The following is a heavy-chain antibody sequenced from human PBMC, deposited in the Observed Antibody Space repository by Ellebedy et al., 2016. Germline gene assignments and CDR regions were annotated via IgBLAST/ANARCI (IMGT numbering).Heavy chain of an antibody. Sequence: SETLSLXXTVSGDSISSSNYYWSWIRQPPGKGLEWIGRIYAPGSTNYNPSLKSRVSMSLDTSKNQFSLNLRSVTAADTAVYYCAKENNIVVSARFDPWGQGILVTVSS. V-gene: IGHV4-39*07. CDR1: GDSISSSNYY. J-gene: IGHJ5*02. CDR3: AKENNIVVSARFDP. D-gene: IGHD3-16*02. CDR2: IYAPGST.